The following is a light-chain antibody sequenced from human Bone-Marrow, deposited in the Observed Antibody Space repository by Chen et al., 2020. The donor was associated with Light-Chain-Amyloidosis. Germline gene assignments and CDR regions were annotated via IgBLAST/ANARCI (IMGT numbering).Light chain of an antibody. CDR2: GAS. CDR3: QQYNQWPPIT. CDR1: QSVSSN. V-gene: IGKV3-15*01. Sequence: EIVMTQSPATLSVSPGESATLSCRASQSVSSNLAWYQQKPGQAPRLLIYGASTRATGIPARSSGSWSGTEFTLSISSLQSEDFAVYYCQQYNQWPPITFGQGTRLVIK. J-gene: IGKJ5*01.